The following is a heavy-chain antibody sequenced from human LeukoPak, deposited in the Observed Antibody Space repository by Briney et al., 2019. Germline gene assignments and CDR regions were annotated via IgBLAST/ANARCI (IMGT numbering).Heavy chain of an antibody. J-gene: IGHJ4*02. CDR2: ISWNSGSI. Sequence: GGSLRLSCAASRFTFDDYAMHWVRQAPGKGLEWVSGISWNSGSIDYADSVKGRFTIYRDNAKNSLYLKMNSLRADDTALYYCAKGEYSTSSSSFDYWGQGALVTVSS. D-gene: IGHD6-6*01. V-gene: IGHV3-9*01. CDR1: RFTFDDYA. CDR3: AKGEYSTSSSSFDY.